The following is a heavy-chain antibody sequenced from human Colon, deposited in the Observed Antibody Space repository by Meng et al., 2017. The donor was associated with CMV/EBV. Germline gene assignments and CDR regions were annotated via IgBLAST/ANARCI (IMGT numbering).Heavy chain of an antibody. D-gene: IGHD6-25*01. CDR3: ATGSDY. CDR2: MCGGGSGT. V-gene: IGHV3-23*03. CDR1: GFSFSNSA. J-gene: IGHJ4*02. Sequence: GESLKISCAASGFSFSNSAMSWVRQAPGKGLEWVSVMCGGGSGTYYADSVKGRFTISRDDSKNTLYLQMNSLRAEDTAIYYCATGSDYWGQGTLVTVSS.